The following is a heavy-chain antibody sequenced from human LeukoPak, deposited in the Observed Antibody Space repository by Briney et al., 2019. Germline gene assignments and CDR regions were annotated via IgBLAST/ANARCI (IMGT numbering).Heavy chain of an antibody. CDR2: ISTDSGTL. CDR1: GFTFSAYH. J-gene: IGHJ4*02. Sequence: GGSLRLSCASSGFTFSAYHMNWVRQAPGKGLEWISFISTDSGTLYYADSVKGRFTISRDNAANSLYLQMNSLRAEDTAVYYCAKGRTVTSRDNFDYWGQGTLVTVSS. D-gene: IGHD1/OR15-1a*01. V-gene: IGHV3-48*01. CDR3: AKGRTVTSRDNFDY.